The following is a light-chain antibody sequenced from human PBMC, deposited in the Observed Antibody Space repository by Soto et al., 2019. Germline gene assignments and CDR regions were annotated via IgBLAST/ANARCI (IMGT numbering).Light chain of an antibody. J-gene: IGKJ1*01. CDR1: QGIGDD. CDR2: AAS. V-gene: IGKV1-17*01. CDR3: LQYNSYPWT. Sequence: DIQMTQSPSSLSASGGDRVTITCRASQGIGDDLNWYQQKPGKAPKRLIYAASSLHSGVPSRFSGSGSGTEFPLTISSLQPEDFATYYCLQYNSYPWTFGQGTKVEIK.